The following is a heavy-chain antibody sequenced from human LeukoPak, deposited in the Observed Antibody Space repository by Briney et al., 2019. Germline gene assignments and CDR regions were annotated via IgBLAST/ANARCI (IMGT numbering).Heavy chain of an antibody. CDR3: ARGFCTIDNCDNWFDP. D-gene: IGHD2-8*01. J-gene: IGHJ5*02. CDR2: IYPGDSDT. V-gene: IGHV5-51*01. CDR1: GYSFTTLW. Sequence: GESLKISCKGFGYSFTTLWIGWVRQMPGKGLEWMGIIYPGDSDTRYSPSFQGQVTISADKSINTAYLQWSSLKASDTAMYYCARGFCTIDNCDNWFDPWGQGTLVTVSS.